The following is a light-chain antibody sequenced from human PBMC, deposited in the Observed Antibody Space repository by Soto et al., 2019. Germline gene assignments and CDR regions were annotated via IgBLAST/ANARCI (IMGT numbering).Light chain of an antibody. Sequence: QSVLTQPASVSGSPGQSITISCAGTSSDVGSYNLVSWYQQHPGQAPKLMIYEGTKRPSGVSNRFSGSKSGNTASLTISGLQAEDEADYYCCSYAGSSTFVFGTGLKVTVL. CDR1: SSDVGSYNL. J-gene: IGLJ1*01. V-gene: IGLV2-23*03. CDR2: EGT. CDR3: CSYAGSSTFV.